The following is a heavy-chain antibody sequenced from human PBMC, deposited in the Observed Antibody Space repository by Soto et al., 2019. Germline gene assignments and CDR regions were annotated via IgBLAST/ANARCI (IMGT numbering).Heavy chain of an antibody. CDR3: AKSLTSSGWSLVDY. J-gene: IGHJ4*02. Sequence: QVQLVESGGGVVQSGRSLRLSCVASGFTFSHYAMYWVRQAPGKGLEWVALISFDGSSEYYADSVKGRFTISRDNSKNPLYLQVNSLRREDTAVYHCAKSLTSSGWSLVDYWGLGTLVTVSS. V-gene: IGHV3-30*18. CDR2: ISFDGSSE. CDR1: GFTFSHYA. D-gene: IGHD6-19*01.